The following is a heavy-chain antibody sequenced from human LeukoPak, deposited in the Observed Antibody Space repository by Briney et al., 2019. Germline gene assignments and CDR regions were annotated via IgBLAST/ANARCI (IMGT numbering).Heavy chain of an antibody. CDR2: ISYDGSNK. CDR3: ASGQDYYDSSGYHVY. D-gene: IGHD3-22*01. J-gene: IGHJ4*02. V-gene: IGHV3-30-3*01. CDR1: GFTFSSYA. Sequence: GGSLRLSCAASGFTFSSYAMHWVRQAPGKGLEWVAVISYDGSNKYYADSVKGRFTISRDNSKNTLYLQMNSLRAEDTAVYYCASGQDYYDSSGYHVYWGQGTLVTVSS.